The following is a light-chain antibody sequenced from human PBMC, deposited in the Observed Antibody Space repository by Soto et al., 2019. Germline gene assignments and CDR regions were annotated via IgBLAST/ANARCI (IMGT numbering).Light chain of an antibody. Sequence: EIVLTQSPATLSLSPGERATLSFRASQSVGTFLAWYQQKPGQAPMLIIYAASNRATGIPDRFSGTGSGTDFALTISIVEPEDFAVYYCHHRKNWPLTFGQSTKLDIK. J-gene: IGKJ2*01. CDR3: HHRKNWPLT. CDR2: AAS. V-gene: IGKV3-11*01. CDR1: QSVGTF.